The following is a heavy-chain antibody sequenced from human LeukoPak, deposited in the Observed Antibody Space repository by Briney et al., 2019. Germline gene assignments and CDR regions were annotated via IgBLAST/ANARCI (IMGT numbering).Heavy chain of an antibody. CDR2: ISNSGSST. V-gene: IGHV3-23*01. Sequence: PGGSLRLSCAASGFTFSTYAMTWVRQAPGKGLEWVSTISNSGSSTYYAESVKGRFTISRDNSKNTVYLQMNSLRAEDTAVYYCAKRGGEYWGQGTLVTVSS. D-gene: IGHD3-10*01. CDR1: GFTFSTYA. J-gene: IGHJ4*02. CDR3: AKRGGEY.